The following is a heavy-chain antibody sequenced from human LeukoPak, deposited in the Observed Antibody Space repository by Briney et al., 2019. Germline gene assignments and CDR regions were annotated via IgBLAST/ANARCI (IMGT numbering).Heavy chain of an antibody. Sequence: QTGGSLRLSCAASGFTFSKNWMSWVRQAPGKGLEWVANIKEDGSEKYSVDSVKGRFTISRDNAKNSLYLQMDSLRVDDAAVYYCARDVPFGESCDYWGQGTLVTVSS. CDR1: GFTFSKNW. CDR2: IKEDGSEK. V-gene: IGHV3-7*04. CDR3: ARDVPFGESCDY. J-gene: IGHJ4*02. D-gene: IGHD3-10*01.